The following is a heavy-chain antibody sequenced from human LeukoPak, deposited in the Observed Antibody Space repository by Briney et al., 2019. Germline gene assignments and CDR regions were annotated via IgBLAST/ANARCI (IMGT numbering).Heavy chain of an antibody. CDR3: ARGYGDLLFDY. Sequence: SETLSLTCTVSGGSISSYYWSWIRQPAGKGLEWIGRIYTSGSTNYNPSLKSRVTISVDKSKNQFSLKLSSVAAADTAVYYCARGYGDLLFDYWGQGTLVTVSS. V-gene: IGHV4-4*07. CDR1: GGSISSYY. CDR2: IYTSGST. D-gene: IGHD4-17*01. J-gene: IGHJ4*02.